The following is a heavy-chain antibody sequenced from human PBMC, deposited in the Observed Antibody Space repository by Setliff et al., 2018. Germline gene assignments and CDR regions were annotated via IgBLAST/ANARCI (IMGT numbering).Heavy chain of an antibody. D-gene: IGHD2-21*01. CDR1: GFTFNTYW. CDR2: ITHDGSKT. J-gene: IGHJ4*02. Sequence: GGSLRLSCAGSGFTFNTYWMTWVRQAPGKGLEWVASITHDGSKTYILDSVKGRFTISRDNAKNTLYLQMNSLRAEDTAVYYCARGGDYCGGECYIPPPDSYWGQGTLVTVSS. V-gene: IGHV3-7*01. CDR3: ARGGDYCGGECYIPPPDSY.